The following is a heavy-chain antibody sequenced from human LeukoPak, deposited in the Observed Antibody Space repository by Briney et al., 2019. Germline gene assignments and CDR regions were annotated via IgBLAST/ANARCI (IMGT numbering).Heavy chain of an antibody. CDR2: TYTGGNS. CDR3: ARGGRGSAAVVAPRSFDI. J-gene: IGHJ3*02. V-gene: IGHV3-53*01. Sequence: GGSLRLSCAASGFTFSSYAMHWVRQAPGKGLEWVSVTYTGGNSYYADSVKGRFIISRDISKNTLYLQMNSLRAEDSALYYCARGGRGSAAVVAPRSFDIWGQGTMVTVSS. CDR1: GFTFSSYA. D-gene: IGHD3-22*01.